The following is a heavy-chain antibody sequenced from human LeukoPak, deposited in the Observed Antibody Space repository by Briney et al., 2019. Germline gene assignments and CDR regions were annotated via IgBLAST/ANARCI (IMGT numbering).Heavy chain of an antibody. CDR1: GGSISSSSYY. D-gene: IGHD5-24*01. V-gene: IGHV4-39*07. CDR2: IYYSGST. CDR3: ARDRDGYNGDDY. J-gene: IGHJ4*02. Sequence: PSETLSLTCTVSGGSISSSSYYWGWIRQPPGQGLEWIGSIYYSGSTYYNPSLKSRVTISVDTSKNQFSLKLSSVTAADTAVYNCARDRDGYNGDDYWGQGTLVTVSS.